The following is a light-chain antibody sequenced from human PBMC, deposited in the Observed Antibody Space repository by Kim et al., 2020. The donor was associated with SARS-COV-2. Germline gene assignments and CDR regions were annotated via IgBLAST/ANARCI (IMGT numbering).Light chain of an antibody. CDR1: QSIGDW. V-gene: IGKV1-5*03. J-gene: IGKJ1*01. CDR2: KAS. CDR3: QRYNSDPWT. Sequence: AAIEDRVTSTCRTSQSIGDWLAWYQQKPGRSPKLLIHKASSLEPGVSSRFSGRGSGTEFTLTITSLRPDDFAVYYCQRYNSDPWTFGQGTKVDIK.